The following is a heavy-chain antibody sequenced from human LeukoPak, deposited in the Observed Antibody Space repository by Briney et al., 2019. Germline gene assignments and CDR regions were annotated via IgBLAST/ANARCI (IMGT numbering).Heavy chain of an antibody. V-gene: IGHV4-39*07. Sequence: SETLSLTCTVSGGSISSSSYYWGWIRQPPGKGLEWIGSIYYSGSTYYNPSLKSRVTISVDRSKNQFSLKLSSVTAADTAVYYCARGIAVADPYYFDYWGQGTLVTVSS. D-gene: IGHD6-19*01. CDR1: GGSISSSSYY. CDR3: ARGIAVADPYYFDY. J-gene: IGHJ4*02. CDR2: IYYSGST.